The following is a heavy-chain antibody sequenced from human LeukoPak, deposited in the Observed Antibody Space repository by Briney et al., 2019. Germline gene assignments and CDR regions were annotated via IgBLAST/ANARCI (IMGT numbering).Heavy chain of an antibody. Sequence: PGGSLRLSCAASGFTFSSYGMHWVRQAPGQGLEWMGIINPSGGSTSYAQKFQGRVTMTRDTSTSTVYMELSSLRSEDTAVYYCARADSSSWYGEFDYWGQGTLVTVSS. D-gene: IGHD6-13*01. J-gene: IGHJ4*02. CDR2: INPSGGST. CDR3: ARADSSSWYGEFDY. V-gene: IGHV1-46*01. CDR1: GFTFSSYG.